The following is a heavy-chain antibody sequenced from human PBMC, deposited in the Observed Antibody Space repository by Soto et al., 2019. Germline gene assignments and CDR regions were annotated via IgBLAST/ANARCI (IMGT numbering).Heavy chain of an antibody. CDR3: ATGANFYYDTSRY. J-gene: IGHJ4*02. Sequence: PGGSLRLSRAAPGFTFSIYALHWVRQAPGKGLEWVAVMSPNGNNQYYADSVKGRFTISRDTSKSTLYLQMTSLRPDDTAVYYCATGANFYYDTSRYWGQGTLVTVSS. D-gene: IGHD3-22*01. CDR1: GFTFSIYA. CDR2: MSPNGNNQ. V-gene: IGHV3-30-3*01.